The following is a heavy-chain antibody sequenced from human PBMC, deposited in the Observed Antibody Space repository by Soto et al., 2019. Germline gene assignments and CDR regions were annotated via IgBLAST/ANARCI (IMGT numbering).Heavy chain of an antibody. Sequence: SVKVSCKASGFTFTSSAVQWVRQARGQRLEWIGWIVVGSGNTNYAQKFQERVTITRDMSTSTAYMELSSLRSEDTAVYYCAADDGSGSYSFYYYGMDVWGQGTTVTVPS. CDR3: AADDGSGSYSFYYYGMDV. CDR1: GFTFTSSA. V-gene: IGHV1-58*01. D-gene: IGHD3-10*01. CDR2: IVVGSGNT. J-gene: IGHJ6*02.